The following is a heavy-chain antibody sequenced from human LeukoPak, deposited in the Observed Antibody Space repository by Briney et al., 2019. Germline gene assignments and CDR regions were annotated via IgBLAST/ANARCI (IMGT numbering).Heavy chain of an antibody. D-gene: IGHD3-22*01. J-gene: IGHJ6*03. V-gene: IGHV4-39*07. CDR3: ARESPYSSGYYARVDPYYYYMDV. CDR2: IYYSGST. CDR1: GGSISSSSYY. Sequence: PSETLSLTCTVSGGSISSSSYYWGWIRQPPGKGLEWIGSIYYSGSTYYNPSLKSRVTISVDTSKNQFSLKLSSVTAADTAVYYCARESPYSSGYYARVDPYYYYMDVWGKGTTVTISS.